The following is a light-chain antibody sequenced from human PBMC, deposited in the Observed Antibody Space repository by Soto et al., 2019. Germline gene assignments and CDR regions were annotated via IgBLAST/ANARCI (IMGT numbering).Light chain of an antibody. V-gene: IGKV3-11*01. J-gene: IGKJ5*01. CDR3: QQRSNWPPKIT. Sequence: EIVLTQSPGTLSLSPGERATLSCRASQSVSIYLAWCQQKPGQAPRLLIYDASNRATGIPARFSGSGSGTDFTLTISSLEPEDFAVYYCQQRSNWPPKITFGQGTRLEIK. CDR2: DAS. CDR1: QSVSIY.